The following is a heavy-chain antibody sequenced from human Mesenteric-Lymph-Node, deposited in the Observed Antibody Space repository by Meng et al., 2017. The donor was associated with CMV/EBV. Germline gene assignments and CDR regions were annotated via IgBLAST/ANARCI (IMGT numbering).Heavy chain of an antibody. CDR3: ARHDWIGGPFDY. Sequence: GPLRLSCTVSGGSISSSSYYWGWIRQPPGKGLEWIGTIYYSGSTYYNPSLKSRVTISVDTSKNQFSLRLSSVTAADTAVYYCARHDWIGGPFDYWGQGTLVTVSS. CDR1: GGSISSSSYY. CDR2: IYYSGST. D-gene: IGHD3-10*01. J-gene: IGHJ4*02. V-gene: IGHV4-39*01.